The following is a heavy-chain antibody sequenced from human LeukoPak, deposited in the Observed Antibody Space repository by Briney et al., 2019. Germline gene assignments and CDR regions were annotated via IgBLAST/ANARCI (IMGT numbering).Heavy chain of an antibody. D-gene: IGHD5-18*01. V-gene: IGHV3-49*04. CDR3: ARGPIHLWIHNGIDV. CDR2: XXSKAYGWTK. CDR1: A. Sequence: ARXXGRQAPXKXVEGVXXXXSKAYGWTKEYAGSVKGRLSSSRDECKSIAYLQMNSLKTDDTAVYYCARGPIHLWIHNGIDVWGRGTPVTVSS. J-gene: IGHJ6*02.